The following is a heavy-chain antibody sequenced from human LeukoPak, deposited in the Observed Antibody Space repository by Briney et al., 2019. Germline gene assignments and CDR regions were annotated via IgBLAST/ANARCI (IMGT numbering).Heavy chain of an antibody. Sequence: GGSLRLSCAASGFTFSAYTLNWGRQAPGKGLEWVSSIKGSDNYIYHAPSLAGRFTVSTDDAQNSIYLQMTSLRVEDTAIYYCARSRGMSMNDKNLLYWGQGTLVTVSS. CDR3: ARSRGMSMNDKNLLY. CDR2: IKGSDNYI. CDR1: GFTFSAYT. J-gene: IGHJ4*02. V-gene: IGHV3-21*06. D-gene: IGHD3-10*01.